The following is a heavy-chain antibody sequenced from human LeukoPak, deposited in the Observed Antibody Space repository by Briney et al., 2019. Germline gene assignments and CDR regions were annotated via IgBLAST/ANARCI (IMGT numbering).Heavy chain of an antibody. CDR2: IKQDGSEK. V-gene: IGHV3-7*01. CDR1: GFTFSSYW. D-gene: IGHD6-19*01. J-gene: IGHJ2*01. Sequence: GGSLRLSCAASGFTFSSYWMSWVCQAPGKGLEWVANIKQDGSEKYYVDSVKGRFTISRDNAKNSLYLQMNSLRAEDTAVYYCARPYSSGWYGYGWYFDLWGRGTLVTVSS. CDR3: ARPYSSGWYGYGWYFDL.